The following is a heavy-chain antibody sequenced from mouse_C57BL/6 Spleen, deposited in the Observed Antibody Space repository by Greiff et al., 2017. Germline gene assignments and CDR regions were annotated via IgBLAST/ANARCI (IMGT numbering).Heavy chain of an antibody. V-gene: IGHV5-17*01. CDR1: GFTFSDYG. D-gene: IGHD4-1*01. J-gene: IGHJ4*01. CDR3: ARNCHYYARDY. Sequence: EVKLVESGGGLVKPGGSLKLSCAASGFTFSDYGMHWVRQAPEKGLEWVAYISSGSSTIYYADTVKGRFTISRDNAKNTLFLQMTRLRSEETAMYYCARNCHYYARDYWGQGTSVTVSS. CDR2: ISSGSSTI.